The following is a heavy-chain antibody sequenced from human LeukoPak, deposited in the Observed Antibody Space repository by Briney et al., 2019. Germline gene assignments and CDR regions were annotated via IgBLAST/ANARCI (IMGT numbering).Heavy chain of an antibody. Sequence: ASVKVSCKASGYTFTSYAMHWVRQAPGQRLEWMGWINAGNGNTKCSQKFQGRVTITRDTSASTAYVELSSLRSEDTAVYYCARGKPYSGSYFGRFDYWGQGTLVTVSS. D-gene: IGHD1-26*01. V-gene: IGHV1-3*01. CDR1: GYTFTSYA. CDR3: ARGKPYSGSYFGRFDY. CDR2: INAGNGNT. J-gene: IGHJ4*02.